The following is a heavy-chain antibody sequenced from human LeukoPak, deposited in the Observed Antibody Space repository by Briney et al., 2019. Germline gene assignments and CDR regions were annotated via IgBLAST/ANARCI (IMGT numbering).Heavy chain of an antibody. V-gene: IGHV4-34*01. CDR1: GGSVSGYY. CDR2: INHSGST. CDR3: ASSKYNWNWRYNWFDP. Sequence: SETLSLTCAVYGGSVSGYYWSWLRQPPGKGLEWIGEINHSGSTNYNPSLKSRVTISVDTSKNQFSLKLSSVTAADTAVYYCASSKYNWNWRYNWFDPWGQGTLVTVSS. J-gene: IGHJ5*02. D-gene: IGHD1-7*01.